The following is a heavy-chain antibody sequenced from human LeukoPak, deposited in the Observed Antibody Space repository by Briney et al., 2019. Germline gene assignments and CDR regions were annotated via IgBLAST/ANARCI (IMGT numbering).Heavy chain of an antibody. J-gene: IGHJ4*02. Sequence: GRSLRLSCAASGFTFSSYGMHWVRQAPGKGLEWVAVIWYDRSNKYYADSVKGRFTISRDNSKNTLYLQMNSLRAEDTAVYYCARDFSPDYYDSSGYYPQVEYWGQGTLVTVSS. D-gene: IGHD3-22*01. CDR1: GFTFSSYG. V-gene: IGHV3-33*01. CDR2: IWYDRSNK. CDR3: ARDFSPDYYDSSGYYPQVEY.